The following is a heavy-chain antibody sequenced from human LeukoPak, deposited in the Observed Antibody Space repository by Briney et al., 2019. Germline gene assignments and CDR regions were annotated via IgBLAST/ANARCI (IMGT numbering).Heavy chain of an antibody. CDR3: ATLPRGDSSGVSDY. V-gene: IGHV3-21*01. CDR1: GFTFSTYS. D-gene: IGHD6-19*01. J-gene: IGHJ4*02. CDR2: ISSSTGYI. Sequence: GGSLRLSCAASGFTFSTYSMNWVRQAPGKGLEWVSSISSSTGYIYYTDSVKGRFTISRDNAKNSLFLRMNSLRVEDTAVYYCATLPRGDSSGVSDYWGQGTLVTVSS.